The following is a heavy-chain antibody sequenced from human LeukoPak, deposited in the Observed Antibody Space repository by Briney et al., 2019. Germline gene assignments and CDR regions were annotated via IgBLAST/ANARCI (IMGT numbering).Heavy chain of an antibody. J-gene: IGHJ4*02. D-gene: IGHD2-21*02. V-gene: IGHV5-51*01. Sequence: GESLKISCKASGYSFTNYWIGWVRQMPGKGLEWMGIIYPVDSDTKYSPSFQGQVALSADKSISTAYLQWSGLKASDTAVYYCARRAFDCGAGDCYDTFDYWGQGTLVTVSS. CDR2: IYPVDSDT. CDR3: ARRAFDCGAGDCYDTFDY. CDR1: GYSFTNYW.